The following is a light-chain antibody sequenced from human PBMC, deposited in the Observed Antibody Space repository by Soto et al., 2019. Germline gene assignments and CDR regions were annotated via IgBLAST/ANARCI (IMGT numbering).Light chain of an antibody. CDR3: SSFTTTNTYVI. CDR2: EVS. J-gene: IGLJ2*01. Sequence: QSALTQPASVSGSPGQSSTISCTGTSSDIGGYNFVSWYQHHPGKAPKLIIYEVSNRPSGVSDRFSASKSGNTASLTISGLQADDEADYYCSSFTTTNTYVIFGGGTK. CDR1: SSDIGGYNF. V-gene: IGLV2-14*01.